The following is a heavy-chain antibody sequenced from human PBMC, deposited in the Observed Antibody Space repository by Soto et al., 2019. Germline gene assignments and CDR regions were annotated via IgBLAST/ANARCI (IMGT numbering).Heavy chain of an antibody. J-gene: IGHJ6*02. CDR2: INSDGSST. CDR3: AKDLAGYCSGGSCYGMDV. Sequence: GGSLRLSCAASGFTFSSYWMHWVRQAPGKGLVWVSRINSDGSSTSYADSVKGRFTISRDNAKNTLYLQMNSLRAEDTAVYYCAKDLAGYCSGGSCYGMDVWGQGTTVTVSS. V-gene: IGHV3-74*01. D-gene: IGHD2-15*01. CDR1: GFTFSSYW.